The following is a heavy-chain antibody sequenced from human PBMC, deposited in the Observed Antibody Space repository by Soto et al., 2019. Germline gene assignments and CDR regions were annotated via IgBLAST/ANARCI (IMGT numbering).Heavy chain of an antibody. J-gene: IGHJ4*02. CDR3: ARLGVPAATLNY. CDR1: GGSFSGYY. V-gene: IGHV4-34*01. D-gene: IGHD2-2*01. CDR2: INHSGST. Sequence: SETLSLTCAVYGGSFSGYYWSWIRQPPGKGLEWIGEINHSGSTNYNPSLKSRVTISVDTSKNQFSLKLSSVTAADTAVYYCARLGVPAATLNYWGQGTLVTVSS.